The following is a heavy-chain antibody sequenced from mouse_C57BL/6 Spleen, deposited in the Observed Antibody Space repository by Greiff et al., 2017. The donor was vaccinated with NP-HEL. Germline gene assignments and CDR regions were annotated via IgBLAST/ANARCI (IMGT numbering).Heavy chain of an antibody. V-gene: IGHV1-82*01. CDR3: ASLYDGDLDY. CDR2: IYPGDGDT. Sequence: QVQLQQSGPELVKPGASVKISCKASGYAFSSSWMNWVKQRPGKGLEWIGRIYPGDGDTNYNGKFKGKATLTADKSSSTAYMQLSSLTSEDSAVYCCASLYDGDLDYWGQGTTLTVSS. CDR1: GYAFSSSW. D-gene: IGHD2-3*01. J-gene: IGHJ2*01.